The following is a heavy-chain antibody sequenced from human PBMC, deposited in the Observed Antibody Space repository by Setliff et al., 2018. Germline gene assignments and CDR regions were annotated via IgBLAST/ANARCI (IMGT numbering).Heavy chain of an antibody. CDR3: ARDSGVARIRKTAFDY. Sequence: GESLKISCAASGFTFNNYWMGWVRQAPGKGLEWVANIKRDGSEKYYVDSVKGRFTISRDNAGNSLHLQMNNLRAEDTAVYYCARDSGVARIRKTAFDYWGQGTLVTVSS. CDR2: IKRDGSEK. V-gene: IGHV3-7*03. CDR1: GFTFNNYW. J-gene: IGHJ4*02. D-gene: IGHD5-12*01.